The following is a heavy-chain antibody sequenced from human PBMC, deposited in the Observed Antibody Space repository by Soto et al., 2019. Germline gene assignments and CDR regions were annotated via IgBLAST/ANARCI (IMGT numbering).Heavy chain of an antibody. D-gene: IGHD4-17*01. CDR2: IYGGGRT. J-gene: IGHJ4*02. V-gene: IGHV3-66*01. Sequence: GGSLRLSCAVSGFTVSGNYMSWVRQAPGKGLEWVSVIYGGGRTYYADSVKGRFTISRDNSKNTLYLQMNSLRAEDTAVYYCARDRDYGDYDYWGQGTLVTVSS. CDR3: ARDRDYGDYDY. CDR1: GFTVSGNY.